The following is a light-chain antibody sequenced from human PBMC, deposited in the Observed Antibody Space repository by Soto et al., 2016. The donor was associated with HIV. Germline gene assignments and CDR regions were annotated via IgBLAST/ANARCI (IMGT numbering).Light chain of an antibody. J-gene: IGKJ1*01. CDR1: QSVSVW. CDR3: QQYQTEEGT. V-gene: IGKV1-5*03. Sequence: DIQMTQFPSTLSASIGDRVTITCRASQSVSVWLAWYQQKPGKAPNLLIFKTSTLEIGVPSRFSGGGSGTEFTLTISSLQPDDFATYYCQQYQTEEGTFGQGTTVEIK. CDR2: KTS.